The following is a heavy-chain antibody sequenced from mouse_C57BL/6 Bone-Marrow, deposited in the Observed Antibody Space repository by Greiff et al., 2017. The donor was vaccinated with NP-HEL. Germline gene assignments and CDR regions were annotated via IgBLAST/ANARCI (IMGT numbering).Heavy chain of an antibody. Sequence: EVQLQQSGPGLVKPSQSLSLTCSVTGYSITSGYYWNWIRQFPGNKLEWMGYISYDGSNNYNPSLKNRISITRDTSKNQFFLKLNSVTTEDTATYYCARKEPYGNYLGDFDYWGQGTTLTVSS. CDR3: ARKEPYGNYLGDFDY. V-gene: IGHV3-6*01. CDR2: ISYDGSN. J-gene: IGHJ2*01. D-gene: IGHD2-1*01. CDR1: GYSITSGYY.